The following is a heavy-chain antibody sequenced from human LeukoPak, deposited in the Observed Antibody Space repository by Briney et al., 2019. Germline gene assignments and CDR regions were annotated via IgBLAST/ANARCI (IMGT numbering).Heavy chain of an antibody. D-gene: IGHD3-22*01. V-gene: IGHV4-39*01. J-gene: IGHJ4*02. CDR3: ARHGYYDRSGYYSSFDY. Sequence: SETLSLTCTVSGGSISSSYYYWGWIRQPPGKGLEWIGSIYYSGSTYYNPSLKSRVTISADTSKNQFSLKLSSVTAADTAVYYCARHGYYDRSGYYSSFDYWGQGTLVTVSS. CDR1: GGSISSSYYY. CDR2: IYYSGST.